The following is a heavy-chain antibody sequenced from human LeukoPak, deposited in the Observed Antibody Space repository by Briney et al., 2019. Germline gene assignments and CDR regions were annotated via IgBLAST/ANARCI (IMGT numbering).Heavy chain of an antibody. Sequence: GGSLRLSCAASGFTFSDYYTSWIRQAPGKGLEWVSCISSSGTTIYYADSVKGRFTISRDNAKNSLYLQMNSLRAEDTAVYYCARHQKDYHHKDIVVVVAALPEGAFDIWGQGTMVTVSS. CDR2: ISSSGTTI. CDR3: ARHQKDYHHKDIVVVVAALPEGAFDI. CDR1: GFTFSDYY. V-gene: IGHV3-11*04. D-gene: IGHD2-15*01. J-gene: IGHJ3*02.